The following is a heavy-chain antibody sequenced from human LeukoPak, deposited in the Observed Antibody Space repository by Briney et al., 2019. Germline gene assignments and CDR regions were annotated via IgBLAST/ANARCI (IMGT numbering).Heavy chain of an antibody. CDR1: GFTFDDYA. J-gene: IGHJ5*02. V-gene: IGHV3-9*03. Sequence: GRSLRLSCAASGFTFDDYAMHWVRQAPGKGLEWVSGISWNSGSIGYADSVKGRFTISRDNAKNSLYLQMNSLRAEDMALYYCAKGDCGSSTSCYGLDPWGQGTLVTVSS. D-gene: IGHD2-2*01. CDR3: AKGDCGSSTSCYGLDP. CDR2: ISWNSGSI.